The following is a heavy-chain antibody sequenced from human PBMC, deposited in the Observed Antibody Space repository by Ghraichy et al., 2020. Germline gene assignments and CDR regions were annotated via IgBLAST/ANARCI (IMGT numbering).Heavy chain of an antibody. CDR1: GFTFSSYS. CDR3: ARGDTMIVVTDDAFDI. J-gene: IGHJ3*02. V-gene: IGHV3-48*02. Sequence: LSLTCAASGFTFSSYSMNWVRQAPGKGLEWVSYISSSSSTIYYADSVKGRFTISRDNAKNSLYLQMNSLRDEDTAVYYCARGDTMIVVTDDAFDIWGQGTMVTVSS. D-gene: IGHD3-22*01. CDR2: ISSSSSTI.